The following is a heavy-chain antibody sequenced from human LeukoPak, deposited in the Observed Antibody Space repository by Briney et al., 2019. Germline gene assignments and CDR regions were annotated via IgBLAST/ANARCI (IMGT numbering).Heavy chain of an antibody. D-gene: IGHD3-10*01. J-gene: IGHJ5*02. CDR2: IVPIFGTA. Sequence: SVKVSCKASGGTFSSYTISWVRQAPGQGLEWMGGIVPIFGTANYAQKFQGRVTMTEDTSTDTAYMELSSLRSEDTAVYYCATQRTDITMVRGRDNWFDPWGQGTLVTVSS. CDR1: GGTFSSYT. CDR3: ATQRTDITMVRGRDNWFDP. V-gene: IGHV1-69*06.